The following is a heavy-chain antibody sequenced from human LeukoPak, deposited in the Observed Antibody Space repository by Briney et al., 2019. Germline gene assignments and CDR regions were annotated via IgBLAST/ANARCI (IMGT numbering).Heavy chain of an antibody. Sequence: SETLSLTCSISGGSISSGDHYWTWIRQPAGRELEWIGRIHTTGRTNYNPSLKSRVYISVDRSKNQMSLKLSSVTAADTAVYYCARCLGFLIGSSWYPDAFDIWGQGTMVTVSS. J-gene: IGHJ3*02. D-gene: IGHD6-13*01. V-gene: IGHV4-61*02. CDR1: GGSISSGDHY. CDR3: ARCLGFLIGSSWYPDAFDI. CDR2: IHTTGRT.